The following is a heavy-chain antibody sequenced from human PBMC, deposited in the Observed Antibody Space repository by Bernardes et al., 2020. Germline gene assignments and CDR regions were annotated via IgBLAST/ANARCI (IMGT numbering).Heavy chain of an antibody. D-gene: IGHD6-13*01. Sequence: VGSLSLSCAASGFTLTSYWMSWVRQAPGKGLDWVANIKHDGSEKYYVHSVEGRFTVSRDTAKNSLYLQMNSLRAEDTAVYYCPREPKGRWDFDCWGQGTLVTVSS. CDR1: GFTLTSYW. V-gene: IGHV3-7*01. CDR2: IKHDGSEK. CDR3: PREPKGRWDFDC. J-gene: IGHJ4*02.